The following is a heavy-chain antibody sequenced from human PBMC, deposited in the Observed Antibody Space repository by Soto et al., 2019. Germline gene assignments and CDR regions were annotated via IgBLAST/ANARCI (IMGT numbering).Heavy chain of an antibody. CDR1: GFTFSSYA. CDR2: ISYDGSNK. CDR3: ARDPGATDFAEWTYYFDY. J-gene: IGHJ4*02. D-gene: IGHD3-3*01. Sequence: QVQLVESGGGVVQPGRSLRLSCAASGFTFSSYAMHWVRQAPGKGLEWVAVISYDGSNKYYADSVKGRFTTSRDNSKNTLYLQMNSLRAEDTAVYYCARDPGATDFAEWTYYFDYWGQGTLVTVSS. V-gene: IGHV3-30-3*01.